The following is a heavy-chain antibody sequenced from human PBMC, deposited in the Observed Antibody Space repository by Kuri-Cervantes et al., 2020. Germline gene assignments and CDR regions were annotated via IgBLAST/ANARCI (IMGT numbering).Heavy chain of an antibody. J-gene: IGHJ4*02. V-gene: IGHV3-23*01. CDR2: ISGSGGTT. Sequence: GGSLRLSCASSYAMSWVRQAPGKGLEWVSLISGSGGTTYYADSVKGRFTISRDNSKNTLYLQMNSLRAEDTAVYYCARDVGCSGGSCYSPEMYYFDYWGQGTLVTVSS. CDR1: SYA. CDR3: ARDVGCSGGSCYSPEMYYFDY. D-gene: IGHD2-15*01.